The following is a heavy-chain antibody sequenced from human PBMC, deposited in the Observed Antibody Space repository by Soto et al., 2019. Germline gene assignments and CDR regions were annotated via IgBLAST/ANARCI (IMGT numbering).Heavy chain of an antibody. CDR3: AGVSRWDDNHFD. V-gene: IGHV3-48*02. J-gene: IGHJ4*02. Sequence: EVQLVESGGGLVQPGGSLRLSCAASGFTFSSYSMNWVRQAPGKGLEWVSCIGTSSSTIYYADSVKGRFTISRDNAKNSLYLQMNSLRDEDTAVYYCAGVSRWDDNHFDWGQGTLVTVSS. CDR1: GFTFSSYS. CDR2: IGTSSSTI. D-gene: IGHD1-1*01.